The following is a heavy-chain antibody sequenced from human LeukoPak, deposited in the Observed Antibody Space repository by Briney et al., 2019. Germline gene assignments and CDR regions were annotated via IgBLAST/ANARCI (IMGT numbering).Heavy chain of an antibody. Sequence: SETLSLTCAVYGGSFSGYYWSWIRQPPGKGLEWIGEINHSGSTNYNPSLKSRVTISVDTSKNQFSLKLSSVTAADTAVHYCARDGDIVVVPAAGDRWFDPWGQGTLVTVSS. J-gene: IGHJ5*02. CDR1: GGSFSGYY. CDR3: ARDGDIVVVPAAGDRWFDP. V-gene: IGHV4-34*01. CDR2: INHSGST. D-gene: IGHD2-2*01.